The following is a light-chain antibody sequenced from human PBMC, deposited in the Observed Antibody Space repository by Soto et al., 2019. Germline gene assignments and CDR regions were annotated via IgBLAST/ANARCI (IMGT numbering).Light chain of an antibody. V-gene: IGKV1-39*01. J-gene: IGKJ1*01. CDR1: QSISSY. CDR3: QQSYSTPPT. Sequence: DIQMTQSPSSLSASVGDRVTITCRASQSISSYVNWYQQKPGKAPKLLIYAASSLQSGVPSRFSGSGSGTDFTLTISSLQPEDFATYYWQQSYSTPPTFGQGTKVDIK. CDR2: AAS.